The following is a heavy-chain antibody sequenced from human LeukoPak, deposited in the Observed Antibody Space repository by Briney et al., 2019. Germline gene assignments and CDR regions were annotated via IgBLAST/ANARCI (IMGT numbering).Heavy chain of an antibody. J-gene: IGHJ4*02. Sequence: SETLSLTCTVSGGSISSGGYYWSWIRQHPGKSLECIGYIYYSGSTYYNPSLKSRVTISADTSNNQLSLKLSSVTAADTAVYYCAREDTAMVDYWGQGTLVTVSS. CDR2: IYYSGST. CDR1: GGSISSGGYY. V-gene: IGHV4-31*03. CDR3: AREDTAMVDY. D-gene: IGHD5-18*01.